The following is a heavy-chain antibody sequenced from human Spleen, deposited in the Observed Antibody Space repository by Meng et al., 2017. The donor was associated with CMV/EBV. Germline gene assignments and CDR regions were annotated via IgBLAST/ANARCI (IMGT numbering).Heavy chain of an antibody. CDR1: GGSVSSGSYY. V-gene: IGHV4-61*01. Sequence: SETLSLTCTVSGGSVSSGSYYWSWIRQPPGKGLEWIGYIYYSGSTNYNPSLKSRVTIPVDTSKNQFSLKLSSVTAADTAVYYCASGYCSSTSCYSPYYYYGMDVWSQGTTVTVSS. J-gene: IGHJ6*02. CDR2: IYYSGST. CDR3: ASGYCSSTSCYSPYYYYGMDV. D-gene: IGHD2-2*03.